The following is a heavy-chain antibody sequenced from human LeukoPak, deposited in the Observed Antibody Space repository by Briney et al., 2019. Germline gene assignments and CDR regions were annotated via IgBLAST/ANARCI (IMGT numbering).Heavy chain of an antibody. Sequence: PSETLSLTCTVSGGSISSSSYYWGWIRQPPGKGLEWIGSIYYSGSTYYNPSLKSRVTISVDTSKNQFSLKLSSVTAADTAVYYCARKAIIYYYYGMDVWGQGTTVTVSS. J-gene: IGHJ6*02. CDR1: GGSISSSSYY. D-gene: IGHD5-24*01. CDR3: ARKAIIYYYYGMDV. CDR2: IYYSGST. V-gene: IGHV4-39*01.